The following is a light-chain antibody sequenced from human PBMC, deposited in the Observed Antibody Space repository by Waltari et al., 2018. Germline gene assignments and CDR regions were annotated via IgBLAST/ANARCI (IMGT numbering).Light chain of an antibody. V-gene: IGKV3-20*01. CDR2: HPS. CDR3: QKYDFLPAT. J-gene: IGKJ1*01. Sequence: EIVLTQSPGTLSLSPGERATLPCRASQGVGKYLAWYQQRPGQAPRLLLYHPSISATGIPDRFSGSGYGTDFSLTISRLEPEDFAVYYCQKYDFLPATFGQGTTVEIK. CDR1: QGVGKY.